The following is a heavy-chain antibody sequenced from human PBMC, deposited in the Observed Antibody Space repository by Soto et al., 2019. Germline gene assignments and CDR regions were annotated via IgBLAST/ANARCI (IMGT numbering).Heavy chain of an antibody. J-gene: IGHJ4*02. CDR2: ISYDGSDK. CDR1: GFPFTSYG. V-gene: IGHV3-30*03. D-gene: IGHD3-10*01. CDR3: VGGQYYIDY. Sequence: QVQLVESGGGVVQPGRSLRLSCAASGFPFTSYGMHWVREGPDKGLEWVAIISYDGSDKYYADSVQGRFPISRDNSKNTQYLQMNRLSTEDTALYYCVGGQYYIDYRGQGTLVIGSS.